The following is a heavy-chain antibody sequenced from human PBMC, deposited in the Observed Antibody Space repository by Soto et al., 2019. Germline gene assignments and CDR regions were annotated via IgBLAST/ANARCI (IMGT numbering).Heavy chain of an antibody. CDR3: AKDRRAGGNYGFYSDC. Sequence: EVQLLESGGGLVQPGGSLRLSCAASGFTFSSYGMTWVRQAPGKGLEWVSFSSATGAGTYYADSVKGRFTISRDNSKNTVYLQMTSMRADDTAVYYCAKDRRAGGNYGFYSDCWGQGALVIVSS. V-gene: IGHV3-23*01. CDR2: SSATGAGT. D-gene: IGHD1-7*01. CDR1: GFTFSSYG. J-gene: IGHJ4*02.